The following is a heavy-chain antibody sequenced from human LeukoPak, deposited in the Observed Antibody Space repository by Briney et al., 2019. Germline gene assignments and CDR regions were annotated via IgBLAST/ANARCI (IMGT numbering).Heavy chain of an antibody. J-gene: IGHJ2*01. Sequence: GGSLRLSCATSGFPFAAYDMHWVRHAPGKGLEWVSAFGSAGDTYYPGAVKGRLTISRDYAKNSLYLQMNNLRAGDTAVYFCVRGALPGDNWYFDLWGRGTLVTVSS. V-gene: IGHV3-13*01. CDR2: FGSAGDT. CDR1: GFPFAAYD. CDR3: VRGALPGDNWYFDL.